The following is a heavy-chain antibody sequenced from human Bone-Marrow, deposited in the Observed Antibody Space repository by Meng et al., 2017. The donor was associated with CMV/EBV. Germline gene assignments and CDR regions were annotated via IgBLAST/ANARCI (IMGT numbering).Heavy chain of an antibody. CDR1: GDSVSNNSAA. CDR3: ARDYYDSGAYYYTEEYYHGLDV. CDR2: TYYRSKWYD. J-gene: IGHJ6*02. D-gene: IGHD3-22*01. Sequence: SETLSLTCAISGDSVSNNSAAWNWIRQSPSRGLEWLGRTYYRSKWYDDYAMAVKSRITINPDTSKNQFSLQLNSVTPEDTAVYYCARDYYDSGAYYYTEEYYHGLDVWDQGTTVTVSS. V-gene: IGHV6-1*01.